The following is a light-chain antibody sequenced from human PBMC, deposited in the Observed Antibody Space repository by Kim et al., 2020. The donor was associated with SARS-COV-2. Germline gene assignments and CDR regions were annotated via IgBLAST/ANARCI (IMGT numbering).Light chain of an antibody. CDR1: QSCISTY. CDR2: GAS. J-gene: IGKJ4*01. CDR3: NYYGTSFLT. Sequence: SEGGETTPSWRASQSCISTYITWLQQKTGQATRLLMYGASHRATEMPDRFSGRASGTVLNLTISRLEPEDSAVYYCNYYGTSFLTFGGGTKVDSK. V-gene: IGKV3-20*01.